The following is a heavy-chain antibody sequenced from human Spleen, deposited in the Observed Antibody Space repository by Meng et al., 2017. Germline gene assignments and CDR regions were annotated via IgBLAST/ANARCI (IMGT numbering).Heavy chain of an antibody. D-gene: IGHD6-25*01. CDR1: GYNFPDYY. CDR2: INPKSGDT. J-gene: IGHJ4*02. Sequence: QVQFVYPGAEVKKPGASVKVSCKPSGYNFPDYYIHWVRRAPGQGLEWMGRINPKSGDTHYAQKFQARVTMTGDTSISTAYMELSGLRSDDTAMYYCARDEDISAAGKLFGDYWGQGTLVTVSS. V-gene: IGHV1-2*06. CDR3: ARDEDISAAGKLFGDY.